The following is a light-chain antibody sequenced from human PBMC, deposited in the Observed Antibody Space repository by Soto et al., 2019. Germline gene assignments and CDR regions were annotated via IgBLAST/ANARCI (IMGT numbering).Light chain of an antibody. J-gene: IGLJ1*01. Sequence: QSALTQPPSVSGAPGQRVPISCTGSSSNIGTGYDVHWYQQLPGTAPKLLIYANNNRPSGVPDRFSGSKSGTSASLAITGLQAEDEADYYCQSYDSSLTGRYVFGTGTKVTVL. CDR3: QSYDSSLTGRYV. CDR1: SSNIGTGYD. V-gene: IGLV1-40*01. CDR2: ANN.